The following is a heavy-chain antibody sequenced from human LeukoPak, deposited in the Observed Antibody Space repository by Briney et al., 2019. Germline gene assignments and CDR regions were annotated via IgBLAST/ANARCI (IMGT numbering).Heavy chain of an antibody. Sequence: RGSPRLSCEGSGFKFSNYWMGLGRQAPGKGLEWLSSFTSRSRNIYYADSVKGRFTISRDNAKNLLYLQMNSLRDEDTAVYYCASFGSGSNLDAFDIWGQGTMVTVS. CDR1: GFKFSNYW. D-gene: IGHD3-10*01. CDR2: FTSRSRNI. CDR3: ASFGSGSNLDAFDI. J-gene: IGHJ3*02. V-gene: IGHV3-21*06.